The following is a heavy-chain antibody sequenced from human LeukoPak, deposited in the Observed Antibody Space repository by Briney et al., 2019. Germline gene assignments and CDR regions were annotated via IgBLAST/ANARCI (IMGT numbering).Heavy chain of an antibody. CDR1: GFTFSSYS. CDR2: ISSSSSYI. CDR3: ATPRITVVQGVHDY. Sequence: PGGSLRLSCAASGFTFSSYSMNWVRQAPGKGLEWVSSISSSSSYIYYADSVKGRFTISRDNAKNSLYLQMNSLRAEDTAVYYCATPRITVVQGVHDYWGQGTLVTVSS. D-gene: IGHD3-10*01. V-gene: IGHV3-21*01. J-gene: IGHJ4*02.